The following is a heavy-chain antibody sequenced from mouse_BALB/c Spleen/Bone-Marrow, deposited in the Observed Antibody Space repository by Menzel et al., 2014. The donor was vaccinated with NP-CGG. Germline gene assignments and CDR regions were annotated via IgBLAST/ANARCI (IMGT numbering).Heavy chain of an antibody. CDR1: GFTFTNYI. CDR2: IINRANVYKT. V-gene: IGHV7-3*02. CDR3: ATDINYDIYWVMEV. Sequence: DVQLEESGAGLVQPGGSVRLSCATSGFTFTNYIMSWVRQPLGKAFEWLGFIINRANVYKTEHSASVKGRFTISSANSQTILYLQMNTMITEDSAAFYCATDINYDIYWVMEVWGAGTTVTVPS. J-gene: IGHJ1*01. D-gene: IGHD2-4*01.